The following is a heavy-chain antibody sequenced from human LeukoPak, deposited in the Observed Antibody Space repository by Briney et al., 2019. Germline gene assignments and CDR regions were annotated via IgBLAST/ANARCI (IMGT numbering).Heavy chain of an antibody. Sequence: SETLSLTCTVSGGSISSYYWSRIRQPPGKGLEWIGYIYYSGSTNYNPSLKSRVTISVDTSKNQFSLKLSSVTAADTAVYYCARDRFTMVRGVYYYYMDVWGKGTTVTISS. CDR2: IYYSGST. J-gene: IGHJ6*03. CDR1: GGSISSYY. D-gene: IGHD3-10*01. V-gene: IGHV4-59*01. CDR3: ARDRFTMVRGVYYYYMDV.